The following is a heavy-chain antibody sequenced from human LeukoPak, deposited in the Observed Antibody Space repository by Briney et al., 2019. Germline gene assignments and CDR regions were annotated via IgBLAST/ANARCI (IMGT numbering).Heavy chain of an antibody. CDR3: AKIEYSSLEV. V-gene: IGHV3-30*02. J-gene: IGHJ6*04. CDR1: GFTFSDSG. Sequence: GGSLRLSCVATGFTFSDSGMSWVRQAPGKGLEWVAFIRYDGTKDYYADSVKGRFTISRDNSENTLNLQMNSLRPEDTAVYYCAKIEYSSLEVWGKGTTVTVSS. CDR2: IRYDGTKD. D-gene: IGHD6-13*01.